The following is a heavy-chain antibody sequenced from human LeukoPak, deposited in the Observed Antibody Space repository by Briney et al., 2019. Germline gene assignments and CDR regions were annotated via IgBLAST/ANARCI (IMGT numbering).Heavy chain of an antibody. Sequence: GASVKVSRKVVDYSFTGYHIHWVRQAPGQGPEWMGRLNPNTGHAVYAFKFQGRVTITREVASSTAYMEVTRLTSDDTARYYCAKDRDGADNIILWGQGTLVTVSA. CDR1: DYSFTGYH. V-gene: IGHV1-2*06. CDR3: AKDRDGADNIIL. CDR2: LNPNTGHA. J-gene: IGHJ4*02. D-gene: IGHD5-24*01.